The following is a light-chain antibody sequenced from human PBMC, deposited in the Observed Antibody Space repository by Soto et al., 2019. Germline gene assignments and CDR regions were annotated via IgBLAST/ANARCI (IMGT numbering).Light chain of an antibody. Sequence: QSVLTQPPSVSGSPGQSVTISCTGTSSDVGSYNRVSWYQQPPGTAPKLMIYEVSNRPSGVPDRFSGSKSGNTASLTISGLQAEDDADYYCSLYTSSSTSYVFGTGTKVTVL. CDR1: SSDVGSYNR. CDR3: SLYTSSSTSYV. V-gene: IGLV2-18*01. J-gene: IGLJ1*01. CDR2: EVS.